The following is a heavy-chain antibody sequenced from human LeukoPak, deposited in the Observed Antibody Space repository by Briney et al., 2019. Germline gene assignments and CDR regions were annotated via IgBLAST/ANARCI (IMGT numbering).Heavy chain of an antibody. J-gene: IGHJ4*02. V-gene: IGHV4-4*07. CDR3: ARRKRYCSSTSCYGAYFDY. Sequence: SETLSLTCTVSGGSINSYYWTWIRQSPGQGLEWIGRIYISGSTNYNPSLKSRVTISVDTSKNQFSLKLSSVTAADTAVYYCARRKRYCSSTSCYGAYFDYWGQGTLVTVSS. CDR1: GGSINSYY. CDR2: IYISGST. D-gene: IGHD2-2*01.